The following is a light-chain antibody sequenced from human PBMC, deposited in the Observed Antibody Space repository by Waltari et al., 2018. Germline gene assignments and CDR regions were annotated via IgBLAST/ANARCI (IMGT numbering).Light chain of an antibody. CDR3: QTWDTGTVV. V-gene: IGLV4-69*01. CDR2: LNSDGSH. Sequence: QLVLTQSPSASASLGASVRLTCTLTSGDSSYSIAWHQQQPEKGPRYLMKLNSDGSHITGDGIPDRFAGSSSGAGRYLIISSLDAEDEADYYCQTWDTGTVVFGVGTKLTVL. CDR1: SGDSSYS. J-gene: IGLJ2*01.